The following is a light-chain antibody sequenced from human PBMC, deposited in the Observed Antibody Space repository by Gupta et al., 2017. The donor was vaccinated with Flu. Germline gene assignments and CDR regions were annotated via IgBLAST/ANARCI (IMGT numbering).Light chain of an antibody. J-gene: IGKJ3*01. Sequence: SLGERATIHCKSSQIILSSSNNKNFLAWYQQKPGQPPKLLIYWASTRESGVPSRFSGSGSGTDFTLTISSLQAEDVAVYYCQQYVATPLTFGPGTRVEI. V-gene: IGKV4-1*01. CDR2: WAS. CDR1: QIILSSSNNKNF. CDR3: QQYVATPLT.